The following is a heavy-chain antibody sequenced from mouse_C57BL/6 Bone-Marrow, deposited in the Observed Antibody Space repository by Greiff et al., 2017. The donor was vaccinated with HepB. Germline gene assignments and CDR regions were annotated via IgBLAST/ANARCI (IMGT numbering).Heavy chain of an antibody. Sequence: VQLQQSGAELVKPGASVKISCKASGYAFSSYWMNWVKQRPGKGLEWIGQIYPGDGDTNYNGKFKGKATLTADKSSSTAYMQLSSLTSEDSAVYYCARKEGLLWYFDVWGTGTTVTVSS. D-gene: IGHD1-1*01. CDR1: GYAFSSYW. V-gene: IGHV1-80*01. J-gene: IGHJ1*03. CDR2: IYPGDGDT. CDR3: ARKEGLLWYFDV.